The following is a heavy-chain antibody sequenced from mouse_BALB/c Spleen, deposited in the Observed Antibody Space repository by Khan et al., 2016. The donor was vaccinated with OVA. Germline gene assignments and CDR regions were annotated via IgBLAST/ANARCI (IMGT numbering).Heavy chain of an antibody. D-gene: IGHD1-1*01. J-gene: IGHJ2*01. V-gene: IGHV8-12*01. CDR2: IYWDDEK. CDR3: VRRIYYHGSAYFDF. Sequence: QVQLKESGPGILQPSQTLSLTCSFSGFSLSTSGMGVSWIRQPSGKGLEWLAHIYWDDEKRYNPSLKSRLTISKDTSSNQAFLKITSVDTADTATYCCVRRIYYHGSAYFDFWGQGTTLTVSS. CDR1: GFSLSTSGMG.